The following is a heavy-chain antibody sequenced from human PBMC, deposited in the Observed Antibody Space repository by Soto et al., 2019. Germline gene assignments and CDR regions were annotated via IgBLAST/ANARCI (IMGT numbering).Heavy chain of an antibody. CDR1: GFTFSNVW. Sequence: GHLVESGGGFVKPGGSLTLSCATSGFTFSNVWFIWVRQRPGKGLEWLGRIKGRAEGETTDYPSPARGRFFISREDSKNNLYLHLHSLRSEDTGVYYCVTVFPHAHSWFDYWGQGTPVTVSS. D-gene: IGHD2-2*01. CDR2: IKGRAEGETT. J-gene: IGHJ4*02. V-gene: IGHV3-15*01. CDR3: VTVFPHAHSWFDY.